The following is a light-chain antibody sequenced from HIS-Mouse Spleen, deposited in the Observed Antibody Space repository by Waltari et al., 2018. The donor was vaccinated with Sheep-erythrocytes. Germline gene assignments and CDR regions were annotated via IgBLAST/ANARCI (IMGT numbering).Light chain of an antibody. CDR2: GNS. CDR3: QSYDSSLSGYVV. Sequence: QSVLTQPPSVSGAPGQRVTISCTGSSSNIGAGYDVHWYQQLPGTAPKLPTYGNSNRPSGVPDRFSGSKSGTSASLAITGLQAEDEADYYCQSYDSSLSGYVVFGGGTKLTVL. V-gene: IGLV1-40*01. J-gene: IGLJ2*01. CDR1: SSNIGAGYD.